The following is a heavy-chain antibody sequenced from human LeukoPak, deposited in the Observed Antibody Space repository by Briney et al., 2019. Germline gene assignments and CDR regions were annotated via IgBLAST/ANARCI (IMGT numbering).Heavy chain of an antibody. D-gene: IGHD6-13*01. J-gene: IGHJ5*02. CDR1: GGSISSGGYY. Sequence: PSETLSLTCTVSGGSISSGGYYWSWIRQPPGKGLEWIGYIYHSGSTYYNPSLKSRVTISVDRSKNQFSLKLSSVTAADTAVYYCARDAGATPSSVWFDPWGQGTLVTVSS. V-gene: IGHV4-30-2*01. CDR3: ARDAGATPSSVWFDP. CDR2: IYHSGST.